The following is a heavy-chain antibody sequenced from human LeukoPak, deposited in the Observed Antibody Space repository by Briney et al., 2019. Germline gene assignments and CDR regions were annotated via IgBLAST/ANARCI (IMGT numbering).Heavy chain of an antibody. J-gene: IGHJ4*02. CDR2: ISYDGSNK. Sequence: GGSLRLSCAASGFTFSNYVMHWVRQAPGKGLEWVAVISYDGSNKYYADSVKGRFTISRDNSKNTLYLQMNSLRAEDTAVYYCAREKHRGYCSGGSCWMDYWGQGTLVTVSS. CDR3: AREKHRGYCSGGSCWMDY. CDR1: GFTFSNYV. D-gene: IGHD2-15*01. V-gene: IGHV3-30*03.